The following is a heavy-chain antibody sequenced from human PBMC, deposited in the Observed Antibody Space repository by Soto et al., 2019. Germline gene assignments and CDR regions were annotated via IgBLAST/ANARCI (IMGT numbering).Heavy chain of an antibody. V-gene: IGHV1-69*06. J-gene: IGHJ3*02. CDR1: GGTLSDHG. D-gene: IGHD3-10*01. CDR3: ARGVYGSGNYYTGPSAFYI. CDR2: TIPVFNTA. Sequence: QVQLEQSGAEVKKPGSSVKVSCKASGGTLSDHGVAWLRQAPGQGLEWMGGTIPVFNTAKDAQKFQGRVTVTADKFTNIAYMELSSMRSEDTAIYFCARGVYGSGNYYTGPSAFYIWGQGTMVSVSS.